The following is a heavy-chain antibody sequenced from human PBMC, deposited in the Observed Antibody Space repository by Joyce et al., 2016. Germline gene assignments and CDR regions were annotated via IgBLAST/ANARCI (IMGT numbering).Heavy chain of an antibody. CDR2: ISYDGIYK. J-gene: IGHJ4*02. D-gene: IGHD6-25*01. CDR3: AKILTATYSSGWFLDY. Sequence: VQLVELGGGVVQPGGSRRSSCEASGLTLSNYGVHWVRQAPGKGLEWVAVISYDGIYKYYADSVKGRFTISRDNSKNTVFLEMNSLRTEDTAVYYCAKILTATYSSGWFLDYWGQGTLVTVSS. V-gene: IGHV3-30*18. CDR1: GLTLSNYG.